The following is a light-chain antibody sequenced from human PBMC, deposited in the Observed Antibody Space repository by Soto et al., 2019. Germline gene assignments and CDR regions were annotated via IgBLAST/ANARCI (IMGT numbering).Light chain of an antibody. J-gene: IGLJ2*01. CDR3: SSYTSSNTVL. CDR2: EVN. Sequence: QSVLTQPASVSGSPGQSITISCTGTSSDVGTYNYVSWYQQHPGKAPKLMICEVNNRPSGVSSRFSGSKSGNTASLTISGLQSEDEADYYCSSYTSSNTVLFGGGTKLTVL. CDR1: SSDVGTYNY. V-gene: IGLV2-14*01.